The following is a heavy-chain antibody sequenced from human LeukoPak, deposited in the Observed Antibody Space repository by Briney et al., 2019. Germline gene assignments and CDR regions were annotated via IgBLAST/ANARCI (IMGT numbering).Heavy chain of an antibody. D-gene: IGHD3-22*01. CDR3: ARAPETRRGYYYDSSGYPY. V-gene: IGHV4-34*01. CDR1: GGSFSGYY. CDR2: INHSGST. Sequence: SETLSLTCAVYGGSFSGYYWSWIRQPPGKGLEWIGEINHSGSTNYNPSLKSRVTISVDTSKNQSSLKLSSVTAADTAVYYCARAPETRRGYYYDSSGYPYWGQGTLVTVSS. J-gene: IGHJ4*02.